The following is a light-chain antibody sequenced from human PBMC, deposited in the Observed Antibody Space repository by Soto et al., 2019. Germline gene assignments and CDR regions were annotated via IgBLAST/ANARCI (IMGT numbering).Light chain of an antibody. Sequence: QSVLTQPPSVSGAPGQRVTISCTGSSSNIGAGYDVHWYQQLPGTAPKLLIYRNSNRPSGVPDRFSGSKSGTSASLAITGLQAEDEADYYCQSFDTSLSGSRFGGGTQLTVL. CDR2: RNS. J-gene: IGLJ3*02. V-gene: IGLV1-40*01. CDR3: QSFDTSLSGSR. CDR1: SSNIGAGYD.